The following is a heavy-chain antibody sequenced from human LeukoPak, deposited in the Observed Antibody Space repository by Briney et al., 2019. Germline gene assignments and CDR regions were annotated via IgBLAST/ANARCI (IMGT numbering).Heavy chain of an antibody. CDR2: IGSDGKT. V-gene: IGHV3-23*01. Sequence: AGGSLRLYCEASIFTFWSYAMTWVRQAPGKGLEWVSSIGSDGKTHYSESVKGRFVISRDNFGGMVFLQLNSLRVGDTALYHCASDLHYYVAMDVWGQGTTVTVSS. CDR3: ASDLHYYVAMDV. CDR1: IFTFWSYA. J-gene: IGHJ6*02. D-gene: IGHD3-10*02.